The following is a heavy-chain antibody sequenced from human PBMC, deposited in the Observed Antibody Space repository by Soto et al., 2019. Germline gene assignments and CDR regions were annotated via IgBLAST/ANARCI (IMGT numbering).Heavy chain of an antibody. V-gene: IGHV3-30*03. Sequence: QVQLVESGGGVVQPGRSLRLSCAASGFTFSHYAMHWVRQAPGKGLEWVALMSYDGSNEYYADSVKGRFTISRDNSKXTXXXXXXXXXXXXXXXXXXXXXXXXXXXXWGQGTLV. CDR3: XXXXXXXXXX. J-gene: IGHJ4*02. CDR1: GFTFSHYA. CDR2: MSYDGSNE.